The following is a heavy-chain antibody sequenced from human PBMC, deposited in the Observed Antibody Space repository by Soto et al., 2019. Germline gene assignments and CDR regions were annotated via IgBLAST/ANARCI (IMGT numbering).Heavy chain of an antibody. CDR2: IYHSGST. J-gene: IGHJ5*02. V-gene: IGHV4-4*02. CDR1: GGSISSSNW. CDR3: ARSGIAARRGWFDP. Sequence: PSETLSLTCAVSGGSISSSNWWSWVRQPPGKGLEWIGEIYHSGSTNYNPSLKSRVTISVDKSKNQFSLKLSSVTAADTAVYYCARSGIAARRGWFDPWGQGTLVTVSS. D-gene: IGHD6-6*01.